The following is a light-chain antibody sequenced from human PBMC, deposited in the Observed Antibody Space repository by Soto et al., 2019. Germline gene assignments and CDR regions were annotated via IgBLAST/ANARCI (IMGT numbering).Light chain of an antibody. CDR3: TSFPSSTSLYV. V-gene: IGLV2-14*01. J-gene: IGLJ1*01. CDR1: SSDVGAYDY. CDR2: QVT. Sequence: QSVLTQPRSVSGSPGQSVTISCTGTSSDVGAYDYVSWYQQHPDKAPKLMIYQVTIRPSGISNRFSGSKSGNTASLTISGLQAEDEADYYCTSFPSSTSLYVFGTGTKVTVL.